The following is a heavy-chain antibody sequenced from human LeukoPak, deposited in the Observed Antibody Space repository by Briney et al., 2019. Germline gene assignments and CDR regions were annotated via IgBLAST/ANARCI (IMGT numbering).Heavy chain of an antibody. CDR3: ARAYSSSWYYFDY. CDR2: INHSGST. D-gene: IGHD6-13*01. CDR1: GGSFSSYY. Sequence: PSETLSLTCAVYGGSFSSYYWSWIRQPPGKGLEWIGEINHSGSTNYNPPLKSRVTISVDTSKNQFSLKLSSVTAADTAVYYCARAYSSSWYYFDYWGQGTLVTVSS. J-gene: IGHJ4*02. V-gene: IGHV4-34*01.